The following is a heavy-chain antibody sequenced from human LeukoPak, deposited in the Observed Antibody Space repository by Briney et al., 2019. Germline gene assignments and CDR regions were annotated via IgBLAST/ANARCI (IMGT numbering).Heavy chain of an antibody. CDR3: LRRGGGSYCDY. Sequence: ASVKVSCKPSGYTFTAYNIHWVRQAPGQGLEWMGWMNPNSGDTNYAQNFEGRVTMTRDTSMSTAYLELSSLRSDDTAVYFCLRRGGGSYCDYWGQGPPVTVSS. V-gene: IGHV1-2*02. CDR2: MNPNSGDT. CDR1: GYTFTAYN. D-gene: IGHD1-26*01. J-gene: IGHJ4*02.